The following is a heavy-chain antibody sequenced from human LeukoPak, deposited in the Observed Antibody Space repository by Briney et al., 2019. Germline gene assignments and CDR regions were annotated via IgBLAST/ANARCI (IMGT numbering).Heavy chain of an antibody. CDR2: IYNGVPT. Sequence: SETLSLICTTSGVSISSFYCSWVRQPPGKGLEWIANIYNGVPTFFNPSLKSRATIPVDTSKGQFSLQLASVTAADTAVYYCVQTTGWPGFDYWGQGTLVTVSS. CDR1: GVSISSFY. D-gene: IGHD6-19*01. V-gene: IGHV4-4*09. J-gene: IGHJ4*02. CDR3: VQTTGWPGFDY.